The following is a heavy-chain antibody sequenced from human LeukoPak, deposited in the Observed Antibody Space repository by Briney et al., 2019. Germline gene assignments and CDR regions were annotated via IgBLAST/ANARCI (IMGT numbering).Heavy chain of an antibody. D-gene: IGHD2-21*02. CDR3: ARGLLGSP. CDR2: VSHNGVTI. CDR1: GFTFSSYD. Sequence: GGSLRLSCAASGFTFSSYDMNWVRQAPGKGLEWVSYVSHNGVTIYYADSVKGRFTVSRDNAKNSLSLQMNSLRAEDTAVYYCARGLLGSPWGQGTLVTVSS. J-gene: IGHJ5*02. V-gene: IGHV3-48*03.